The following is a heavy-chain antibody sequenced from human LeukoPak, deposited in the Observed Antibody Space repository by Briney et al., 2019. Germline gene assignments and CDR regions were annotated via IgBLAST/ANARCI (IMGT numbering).Heavy chain of an antibody. V-gene: IGHV4-59*01. Sequence: SETLSLTCTVSGGSISSYYWSWIRQPPGKGLEWIGYIYYSGSTNYNPSLKSRVTISVDTFKNQFSLKLSSVTAADTAVYYCARAEGIRDGYNYWGQGTLVTVSS. CDR1: GGSISSYY. CDR3: ARAEGIRDGYNY. D-gene: IGHD5-24*01. J-gene: IGHJ4*02. CDR2: IYYSGST.